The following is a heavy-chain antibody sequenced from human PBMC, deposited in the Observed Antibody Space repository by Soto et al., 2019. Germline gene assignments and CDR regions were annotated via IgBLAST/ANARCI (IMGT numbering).Heavy chain of an antibody. J-gene: IGHJ4*02. D-gene: IGHD3-10*01. Sequence: GGSLRLSCSASGFTFSSYAMHWVRQAPGKGLEYVSAISSNGGSTYYADSVKGRFTISRDNSKNTLYLQMSSLRAEDTAVYYCARALNLWFGEFLLVDYWGQGTLVTVSS. CDR2: ISSNGGST. V-gene: IGHV3-64D*06. CDR3: ARALNLWFGEFLLVDY. CDR1: GFTFSSYA.